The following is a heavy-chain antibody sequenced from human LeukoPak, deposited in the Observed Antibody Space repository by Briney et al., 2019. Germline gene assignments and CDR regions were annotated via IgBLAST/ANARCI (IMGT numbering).Heavy chain of an antibody. CDR1: GFTFRSYW. CDR3: ARDSPYSDSFAYDY. D-gene: IGHD1-26*01. J-gene: IGHJ4*02. V-gene: IGHV3-7*01. CDR2: INLDGSEK. Sequence: PGGSLRLSCAASGFTFRSYWMSWVRQAPGKGLEWVANINLDGSEKYYVDSVKGRYTISRDNAKNSLYLQMRSLRAEDTAIYYCARDSPYSDSFAYDYWGQGTLVTVFS.